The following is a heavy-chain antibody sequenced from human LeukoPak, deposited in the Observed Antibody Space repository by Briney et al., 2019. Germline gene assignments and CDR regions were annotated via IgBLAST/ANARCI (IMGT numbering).Heavy chain of an antibody. D-gene: IGHD5-24*01. CDR3: ARARMATIESPLGY. J-gene: IGHJ4*02. CDR2: IIPIFGTA. Sequence: SVKVSCKASGGTFSSYVISWVRQAPGQGLEWMGGIIPIFGTANYAQKLQGRVTITADESTSTAYMELSSLRSEDTTVYYCARARMATIESPLGYWGQGTLVTVSS. CDR1: GGTFSSYV. V-gene: IGHV1-69*13.